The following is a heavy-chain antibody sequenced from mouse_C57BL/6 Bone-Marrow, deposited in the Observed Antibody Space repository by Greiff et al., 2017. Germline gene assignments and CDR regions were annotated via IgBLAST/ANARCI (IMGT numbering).Heavy chain of an antibody. CDR1: GYTFTSYW. J-gene: IGHJ1*01. Sequence: QVQLQQPGAELVKPGASVKMSCKASGYTFTSYWITWVKQRPGQGLEWIGDIYPGSGSTNYNEKFKSKATLTVDTSSSTASMQLSSLTSEDSAVYFCAIAPNGNTTYCAVWGAGTPVTVS. CDR3: AIAPNGNTTYCAV. V-gene: IGHV1-55*01. CDR2: IYPGSGST. D-gene: IGHD2-1*01.